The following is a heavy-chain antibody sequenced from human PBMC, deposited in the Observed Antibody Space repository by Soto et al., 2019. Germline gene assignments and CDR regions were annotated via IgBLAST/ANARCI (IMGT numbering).Heavy chain of an antibody. D-gene: IGHD6-13*01. CDR3: ARDMVTAAAHYGMDV. J-gene: IGHJ6*02. CDR2: IWYDGSNK. Sequence: GGSLRLSCAASGFTFSSYGMHWVRQAPGKGLEWVAVIWYDGSNKYYADSVKGRFTISRDNSKNTLYLQMNSLRAEDTAVYYCARDMVTAAAHYGMDVWGQGNTVTVSS. V-gene: IGHV3-33*01. CDR1: GFTFSSYG.